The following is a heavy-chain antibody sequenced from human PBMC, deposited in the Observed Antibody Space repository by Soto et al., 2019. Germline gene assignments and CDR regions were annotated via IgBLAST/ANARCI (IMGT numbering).Heavy chain of an antibody. V-gene: IGHV3-7*05. CDR3: AREGLTYYYDSSGYYRAIYYYYGMDV. J-gene: IGHJ6*02. CDR2: IKQDGSEK. Sequence: GGSLRLSCAASGFTFSSYWMSWVRQAPGKGLEWVANIKQDGSEKYYVDSVKGRFTISRDNAKNSLYLQMNSLRAEDTAVYYCAREGLTYYYDSSGYYRAIYYYYGMDVWGQGTTVTVSS. CDR1: GFTFSSYW. D-gene: IGHD3-22*01.